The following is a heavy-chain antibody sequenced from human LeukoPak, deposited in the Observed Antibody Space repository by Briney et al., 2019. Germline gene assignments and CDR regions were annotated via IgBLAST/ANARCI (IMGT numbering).Heavy chain of an antibody. Sequence: PSETLSLTCTVSGGSISSHYWSWIRQPPGKGLEWIGYIYYSGSTNYNPSLKSRVTISVDTSKNQFSLKLSSVTAADTAVYYCARKTGCSYGLAFDPWGQGTLVTVSS. CDR3: ARKTGCSYGLAFDP. J-gene: IGHJ5*02. V-gene: IGHV4-59*11. D-gene: IGHD5-18*01. CDR1: GGSISSHY. CDR2: IYYSGST.